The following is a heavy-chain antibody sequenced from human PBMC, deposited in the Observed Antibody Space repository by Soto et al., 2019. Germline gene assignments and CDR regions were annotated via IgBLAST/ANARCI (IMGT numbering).Heavy chain of an antibody. Sequence: SETLSLTCAVFSASLGAHYWAWIRQSPDKGLEWIGEVHPSGSTDYNPSLKSRLTLSLDTPKNQFSLKVASVSAADTAVYFCARGKPSGYRFGPRNFFYYGLDVWGPGTTVTVSS. CDR2: VHPSGST. J-gene: IGHJ6*02. D-gene: IGHD5-18*01. CDR3: ARGKPSGYRFGPRNFFYYGLDV. V-gene: IGHV4-34*01. CDR1: SASLGAHY.